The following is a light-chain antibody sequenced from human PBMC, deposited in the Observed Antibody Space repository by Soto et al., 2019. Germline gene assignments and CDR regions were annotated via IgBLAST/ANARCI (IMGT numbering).Light chain of an antibody. CDR3: QQYGTSRT. CDR2: GAS. V-gene: IGKV3-20*01. Sequence: EIVLTQPPGPLSLAPGERATLSCRASQSVSSSYLAWYQQKPGQAPRLLIYGASSRATGIPDRFSGSGSGTDFTLTISRLEPEDIAVYYCQQYGTSRTFGQGTKV. J-gene: IGKJ1*01. CDR1: QSVSSSY.